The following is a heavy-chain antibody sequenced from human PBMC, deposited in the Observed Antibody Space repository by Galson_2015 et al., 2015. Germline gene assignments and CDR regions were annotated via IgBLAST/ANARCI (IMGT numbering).Heavy chain of an antibody. CDR2: IWYDGSNK. Sequence: SLRLSCAASGFIFSNYGMHWVRQAPGKGLEWVAIIWYDGSNKYHADSVKGRFTISGDNSKNTLYLQMNSLRAEDTAVYYCARNRGSSWDTYYFDNWGQGTLVTVSS. CDR3: ARNRGSSWDTYYFDN. CDR1: GFIFSNYG. D-gene: IGHD6-13*01. J-gene: IGHJ4*02. V-gene: IGHV3-33*01.